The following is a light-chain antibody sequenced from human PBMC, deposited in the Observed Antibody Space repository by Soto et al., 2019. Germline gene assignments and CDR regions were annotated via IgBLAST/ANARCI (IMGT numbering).Light chain of an antibody. CDR2: DVS. CDR1: SNDVGGYNF. J-gene: IGLJ2*01. Sequence: QSALTQPRSVSGSPGQSVTISCTGTSNDVGGYNFVSWYQQQPGKVPKLFIYDVSRRPSGVPDRFFGSNSGNTASLTISALQPADEADYYCSSYAGSYTLVFGGGTKLTVL. CDR3: SSYAGSYTLV. V-gene: IGLV2-11*01.